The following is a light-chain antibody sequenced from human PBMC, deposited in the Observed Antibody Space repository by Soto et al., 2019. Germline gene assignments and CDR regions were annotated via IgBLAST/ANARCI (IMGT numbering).Light chain of an antibody. CDR3: QQRSNWPPGLT. CDR2: DAS. V-gene: IGKV3-11*01. J-gene: IGKJ4*01. CDR1: LSLSSY. Sequence: EIVLTQSPAPLSLSPGERATLSCRASLSLSSYLAWNQHKPGQPPRLLRYDASIRATGIPPRFSGRGSGTHFPLTTSSPAAEDFAVYNCQQRSNWPPGLTFGGGTKVEIK.